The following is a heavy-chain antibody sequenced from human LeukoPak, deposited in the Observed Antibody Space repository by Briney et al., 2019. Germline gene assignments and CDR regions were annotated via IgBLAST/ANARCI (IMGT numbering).Heavy chain of an antibody. Sequence: SQTLSLTCTVSGGSISSYYWSWIRQPPGKGLEWIGYIYYSGSTNYNPSLKSRVTISVDTSKNQFSLKLSSVTAADAAVYYCARATEMATMRGWFDPWGQGTLVTVSS. CDR1: GGSISSYY. D-gene: IGHD5-24*01. CDR3: ARATEMATMRGWFDP. J-gene: IGHJ5*02. V-gene: IGHV4-59*08. CDR2: IYYSGST.